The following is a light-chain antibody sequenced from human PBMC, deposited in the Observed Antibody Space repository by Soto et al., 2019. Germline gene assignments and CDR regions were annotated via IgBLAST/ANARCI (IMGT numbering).Light chain of an antibody. V-gene: IGKV3-11*01. Sequence: EIVLTQSPATLSLSPGERATLSCRASQSVSSFLAWYQQKPGQAPRLLIFDVSNRATGIPARFSGSGSGTDFTLAIGSLEPEDFAIYYCQQYSSWPLTFGGGTKVEIK. J-gene: IGKJ4*01. CDR1: QSVSSF. CDR3: QQYSSWPLT. CDR2: DVS.